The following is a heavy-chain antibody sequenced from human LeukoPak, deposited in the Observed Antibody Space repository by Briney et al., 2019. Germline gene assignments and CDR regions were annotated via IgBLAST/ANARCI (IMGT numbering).Heavy chain of an antibody. CDR2: INHSGST. Sequence: SETLSLTCAVSGYSITSGYYWGWIRQPPGKGLEWIGSINHSGSTYYNPSLKSRVTISVDTSKNQFSLNLNSVTAADTAEYYCVRDVPSGYDDYWGQGILVTVSS. V-gene: IGHV4-38-2*02. CDR1: GYSITSGYY. D-gene: IGHD5-12*01. J-gene: IGHJ4*02. CDR3: VRDVPSGYDDY.